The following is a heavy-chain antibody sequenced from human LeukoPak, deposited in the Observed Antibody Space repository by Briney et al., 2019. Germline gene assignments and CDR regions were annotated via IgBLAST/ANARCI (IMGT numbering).Heavy chain of an antibody. CDR2: ISGSGGST. Sequence: GGSLRLSCAASGFTFTYYAMSWVRQAPGKGLEWVSAISGSGGSTYYADSVKGRFTISRDNSKNILYLQMNGLRAEDTALYYCAKVVGIWIGEMFDAFDDWGHGTMVAVSS. J-gene: IGHJ3*01. V-gene: IGHV3-23*01. D-gene: IGHD3-10*01. CDR3: AKVVGIWIGEMFDAFDD. CDR1: GFTFTYYA.